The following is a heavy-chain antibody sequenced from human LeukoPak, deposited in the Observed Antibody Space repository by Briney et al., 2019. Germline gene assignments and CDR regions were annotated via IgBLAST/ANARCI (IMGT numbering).Heavy chain of an antibody. CDR1: GGSISSGGYY. CDR3: AREGHDYGAY. Sequence: SETLSLTCTVSGGSISSGGYYWSWIRQHPGKGLEWIGYIYYSGSTYYNPSLKSRVTISVDTSKNQFSLKLSSVTAADTAVYYCAREGHDYGAYWGQGTLVTVSS. CDR2: IYYSGST. J-gene: IGHJ4*02. V-gene: IGHV4-31*03. D-gene: IGHD4-17*01.